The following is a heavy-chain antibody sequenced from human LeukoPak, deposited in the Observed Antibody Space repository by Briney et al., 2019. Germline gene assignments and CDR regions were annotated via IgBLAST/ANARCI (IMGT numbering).Heavy chain of an antibody. D-gene: IGHD5-12*01. V-gene: IGHV4-59*01. CDR1: GGSISGYY. Sequence: SETLSLTCTVSGGSISGYYWSWIRQPPGKGLEWIGYIYDSGSTNYNPSLKSRVTISVDTSKNQFSLKLSSVTAADTAVYYCARGGSGYDSFYYYGMDVWGQGTTVTVSS. CDR3: ARGGSGYDSFYYYGMDV. J-gene: IGHJ6*02. CDR2: IYDSGST.